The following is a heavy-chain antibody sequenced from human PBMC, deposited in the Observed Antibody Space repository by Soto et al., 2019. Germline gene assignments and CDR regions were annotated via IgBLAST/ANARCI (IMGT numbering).Heavy chain of an antibody. J-gene: IGHJ6*02. V-gene: IGHV1-69*02. Sequence: GASVKVSCKASGGSFSSYTISWVRQAPGQRLEWMGRIIPILGIANYAQKFQGRVTITADKSTSTAYMELSSLRSEDTAVYYCAYGSGSYYNVGYYYYGMDVWGQGTTVTVSS. D-gene: IGHD3-10*01. CDR3: AYGSGSYYNVGYYYYGMDV. CDR2: IIPILGIA. CDR1: GGSFSSYT.